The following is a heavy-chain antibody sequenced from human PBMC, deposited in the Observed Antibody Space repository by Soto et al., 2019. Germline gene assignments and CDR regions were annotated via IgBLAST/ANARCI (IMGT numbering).Heavy chain of an antibody. V-gene: IGHV3-30*18. CDR3: AKDQEYSYGWLSYFDY. J-gene: IGHJ4*02. D-gene: IGHD5-18*01. CDR1: GFTFSSYG. Sequence: GGSLRLSCAASGFTFSSYGMHWVRQAPGKGLEWVAVISYDGSNKYYADSVKGRFTISRDNSKNTLYLQMNSLRAEDTAVYYCAKDQEYSYGWLSYFDYWGQGTLVTVSS. CDR2: ISYDGSNK.